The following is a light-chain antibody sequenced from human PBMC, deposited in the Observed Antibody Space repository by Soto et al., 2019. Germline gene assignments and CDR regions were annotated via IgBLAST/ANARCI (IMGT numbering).Light chain of an antibody. J-gene: IGKJ1*01. Sequence: EIVMTQSPATLSVSPGERATLSCRASQSVSSNFAWYQQKPGQAPRLLIYGASTRATGIPDRFSGSGSGTDFTLTISRLEPEDFAVYYCQQYGSSEWTFGQGTKVEIK. CDR3: QQYGSSEWT. CDR1: QSVSSN. V-gene: IGKV3-20*01. CDR2: GAS.